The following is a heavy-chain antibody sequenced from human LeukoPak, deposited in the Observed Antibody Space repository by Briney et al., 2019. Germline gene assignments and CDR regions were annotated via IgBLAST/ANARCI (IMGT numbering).Heavy chain of an antibody. D-gene: IGHD6-13*01. J-gene: IGHJ4*02. Sequence: PGRSLRLSCAASGFTFSTYGMHWVRQAPGKGLEWVAVISYDGSHKYYADSVKGRFTISRDNSKNTLYLQMNSLRAEDTAVYYCAQETRRSLIDYWGQGTLVTVSS. V-gene: IGHV3-30*18. CDR3: AQETRRSLIDY. CDR1: GFTFSTYG. CDR2: ISYDGSHK.